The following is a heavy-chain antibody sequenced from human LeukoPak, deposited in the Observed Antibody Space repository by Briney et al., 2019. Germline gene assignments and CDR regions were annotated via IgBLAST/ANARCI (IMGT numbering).Heavy chain of an antibody. CDR2: INSDGSWT. Sequence: GGSLRLSCAASGNYWMHWVRQVPGKGLVWVSHINSDGSWTSYADSVKGRFTISRDNSKNTLYLQMNSLRAEDTAVYYCAKSTTLGSVNYWGQGTLVTVSS. J-gene: IGHJ4*02. D-gene: IGHD7-27*01. V-gene: IGHV3-74*01. CDR1: GNYW. CDR3: AKSTTLGSVNY.